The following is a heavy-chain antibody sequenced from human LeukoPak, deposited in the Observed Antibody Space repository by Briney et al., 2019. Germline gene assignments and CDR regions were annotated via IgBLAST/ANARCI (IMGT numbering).Heavy chain of an antibody. D-gene: IGHD2/OR15-2a*01. CDR3: ARAREYLAIDY. J-gene: IGHJ4*02. Sequence: GGSLRLSCAACGFTVSSNYMKWVRQAPGKGVVLVSVLYSSCNTSYSASVKCPFTISRDNSKNTLYLQMNSLRPEDTAVYYCARAREYLAIDYWGQGTLVTVSS. V-gene: IGHV3-66*03. CDR1: GFTVSSNY. CDR2: LYSSCNT.